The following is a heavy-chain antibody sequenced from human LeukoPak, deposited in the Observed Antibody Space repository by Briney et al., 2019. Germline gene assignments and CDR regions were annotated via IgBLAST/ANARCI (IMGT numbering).Heavy chain of an antibody. CDR1: GASINSSTYY. J-gene: IGHJ4*02. CDR3: ASWELQDSFIDY. CDR2: IYHSGST. Sequence: ASETLSPTCTVSGASINSSTYYWGWIRQPPGKGPERIGSIYHSGSTYYNPSLKSRVTISVDTSKNQFSLKLSSVTAADTAVYYCASWELQDSFIDYWGQGTLVTVSS. V-gene: IGHV4-39*07. D-gene: IGHD1-26*01.